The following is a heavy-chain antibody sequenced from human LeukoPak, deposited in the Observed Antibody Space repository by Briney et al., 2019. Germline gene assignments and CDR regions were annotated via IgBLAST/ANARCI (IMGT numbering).Heavy chain of an antibody. CDR2: IYSGGST. D-gene: IGHD3-22*01. V-gene: IGHV3-53*01. Sequence: GGSLRLSCAASGFTVSSNYMSWVRQAPGKGLEWVSVIYSGGSTYYADSVKGRFTISRDNSKNTLYLQMNSLRAEDTAVYYCAKFAYYYDSSGLDYWGQGTLVTVSS. J-gene: IGHJ4*02. CDR3: AKFAYYYDSSGLDY. CDR1: GFTVSSNY.